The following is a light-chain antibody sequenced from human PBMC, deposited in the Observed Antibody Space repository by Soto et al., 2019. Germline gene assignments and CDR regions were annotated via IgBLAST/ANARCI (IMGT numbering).Light chain of an antibody. CDR1: SSDVGGYNY. J-gene: IGLJ2*01. CDR3: SSYTISSTLV. Sequence: QSALTQPASVSGSPGQSITISCTGTSSDVGGYNYVSWYQQHPGKAPKLMIYDVSNRPSGVSNRFSGSKSGNTASLTISGLQDEEDADYYCSSYTISSTLVFGGGTKLTVL. V-gene: IGLV2-14*03. CDR2: DVS.